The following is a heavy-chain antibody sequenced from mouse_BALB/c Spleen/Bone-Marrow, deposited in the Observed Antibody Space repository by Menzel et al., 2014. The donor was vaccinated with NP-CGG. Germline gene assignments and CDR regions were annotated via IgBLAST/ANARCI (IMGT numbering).Heavy chain of an antibody. CDR3: AFGNYDFDY. V-gene: IGHV1-80*01. Sequence: QVQLQQSGAELVRPGSSVKIFCKASGYAFSSYWMNWVKQRPGQGLEWIGQIYPGDGDTNYSGKFKGKATLTADESSSTAYMQLSSLTSEDSAVYFCAFGNYDFDYRGQGTTLTVSS. CDR1: GYAFSSYW. CDR2: IYPGDGDT. J-gene: IGHJ2*01. D-gene: IGHD2-1*01.